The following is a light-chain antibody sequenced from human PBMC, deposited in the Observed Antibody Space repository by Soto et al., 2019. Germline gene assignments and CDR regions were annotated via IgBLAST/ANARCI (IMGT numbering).Light chain of an antibody. CDR1: QGISGR. Sequence: DIQMTQSPSTLSASVGDRVTITCRASQGISGRLAWYQQKPGKAPNLLIYDVSNLESGVPSRFSGTGSGTEFTLTINSLQPDDFATYYCQQYNSYSTFGPGTKVEFQ. J-gene: IGKJ1*01. V-gene: IGKV1-5*01. CDR2: DVS. CDR3: QQYNSYST.